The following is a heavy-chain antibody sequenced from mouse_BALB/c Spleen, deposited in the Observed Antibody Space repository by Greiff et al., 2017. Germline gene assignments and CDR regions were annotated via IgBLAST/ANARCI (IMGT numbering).Heavy chain of an antibody. V-gene: IGHV1-14*01. CDR1: GYTFTSYV. D-gene: IGHD2-3*01. CDR3: ARCSMRRCFDV. Sequence: EVQLQQSGPELVKPGASVKISCKATGYTFTSYVMHWVKQKPGQGLEWIGYINPYSGGTKYNEKFKGKATLTSDKSSSTAYMELSSLTSEDSAVYYGARCSMRRCFDVWGAGTTVTVSA. CDR2: INPYSGGT. J-gene: IGHJ1*01.